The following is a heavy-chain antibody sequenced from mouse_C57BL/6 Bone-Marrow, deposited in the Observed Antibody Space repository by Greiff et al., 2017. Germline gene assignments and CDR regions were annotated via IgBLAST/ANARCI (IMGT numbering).Heavy chain of an antibody. D-gene: IGHD2-3*01. CDR1: GYTFTSYG. Sequence: VQLQESGAELARPGASVKLSCKASGYTFTSYGISWVKQRTGQGLEWIGEIYPRSGNTYYNEKFKGKATLTADKSSSKEYMELRSLTSEDSAVYFCARVGYYWFAYWGQGTLVTVSA. CDR2: IYPRSGNT. CDR3: ARVGYYWFAY. V-gene: IGHV1-81*01. J-gene: IGHJ3*01.